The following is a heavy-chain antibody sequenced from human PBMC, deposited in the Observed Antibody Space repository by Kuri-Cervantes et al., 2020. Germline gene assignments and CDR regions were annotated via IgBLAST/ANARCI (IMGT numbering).Heavy chain of an antibody. J-gene: IGHJ6*02. V-gene: IGHV1-69*13. D-gene: IGHD2-2*01. CDR3: ARAHLGAPYCSSTSCYSYGMDV. CDR2: IIPIFGTA. CDR1: GYTFTSYY. Sequence: SVKVSCKASGYTFTSYYMHWVRQAPGQGLEWMGGIIPIFGTANYAQKFQGRVTITADESTSTAYMELSSLRSEDTAVYYCARAHLGAPYCSSTSCYSYGMDVWGQGTTVTVSS.